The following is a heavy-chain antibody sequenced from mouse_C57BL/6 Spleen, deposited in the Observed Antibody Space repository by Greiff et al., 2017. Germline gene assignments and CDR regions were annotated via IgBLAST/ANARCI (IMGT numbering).Heavy chain of an antibody. V-gene: IGHV5-17*01. J-gene: IGHJ3*01. D-gene: IGHD2-4*01. CDR2: ISSGSSTI. CDR3: ATPYDYDGAWFAY. Sequence: EVKLMESGGGLVKPGGSLKLSCAASGFTFSDYGMHWVRQAPEKGLEWVAYISSGSSTIYYADTVKGRFTISRDNAKNTLFLQITSLRSEDTAMYYCATPYDYDGAWFAYWGQGTLVTVSA. CDR1: GFTFSDYG.